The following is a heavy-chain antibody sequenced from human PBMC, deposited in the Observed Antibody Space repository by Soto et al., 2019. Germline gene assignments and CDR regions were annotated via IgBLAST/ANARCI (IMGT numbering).Heavy chain of an antibody. Sequence: QVQLQQWGSGLLKPSETLSLTCAIYGGSFSDYYWHWIRQSPGKGLEWIGEIHLSGRVNFTPSLKSRTSLSMDTSRNQFFLTLRSVTAADTAVYFCARTPTRGASAWLDPWGRDTWSPFPQ. CDR2: IHLSGRV. CDR1: GGSFSDYY. CDR3: ARTPTRGASAWLDP. V-gene: IGHV4-34*01. D-gene: IGHD1-26*01. J-gene: IGHJ5*02.